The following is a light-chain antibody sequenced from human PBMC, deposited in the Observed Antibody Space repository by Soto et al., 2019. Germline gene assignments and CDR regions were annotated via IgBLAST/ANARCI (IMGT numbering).Light chain of an antibody. Sequence: QAVLTKPASVSGSPGQSITISCTGTSSDVGGYNYVSWYQQHPGKAPKLMISEVSNRPSGVSNRFSGSKSGNTASLTISGLQAEDEADYYCSSYTSSSTLVFGGGTPLTV. CDR1: SSDVGGYNY. V-gene: IGLV2-14*01. J-gene: IGLJ2*01. CDR3: SSYTSSSTLV. CDR2: EVS.